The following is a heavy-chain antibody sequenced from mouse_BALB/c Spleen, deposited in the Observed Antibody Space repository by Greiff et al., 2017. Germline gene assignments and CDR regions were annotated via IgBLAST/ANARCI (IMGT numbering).Heavy chain of an antibody. D-gene: IGHD2-1*01. V-gene: IGHV1-82*01. CDR1: GYAFSSSW. Sequence: QVQLQQSGPELVKPGASVKISCKASGYAFSSSWMNWVKQRPGQGLEWIGRIYPGDGDTNYNGKFKGKATLTADKSSSTAYMQLSSLTSVDSAVYFCARSGGGNYFYFDYWGQGTTLTVSS. J-gene: IGHJ2*01. CDR2: IYPGDGDT. CDR3: ARSGGGNYFYFDY.